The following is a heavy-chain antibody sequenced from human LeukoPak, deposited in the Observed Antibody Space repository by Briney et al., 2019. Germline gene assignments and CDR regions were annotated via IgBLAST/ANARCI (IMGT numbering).Heavy chain of an antibody. Sequence: SETLSLTCAVYGGSFSGYYWSWIRQPPGKGLEWIGEINHSGSTNYNPSLKSRVTISVDTSKNQFSLKLSSVTAADTAVYYCARGRSNYDFWSGYYSVFGYWGQGTLVTVSS. CDR2: INHSGST. V-gene: IGHV4-34*01. CDR1: GGSFSGYY. D-gene: IGHD3-3*01. J-gene: IGHJ4*02. CDR3: ARGRSNYDFWSGYYSVFGY.